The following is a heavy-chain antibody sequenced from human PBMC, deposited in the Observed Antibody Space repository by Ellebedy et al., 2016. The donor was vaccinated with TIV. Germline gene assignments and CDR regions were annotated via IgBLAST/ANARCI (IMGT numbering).Heavy chain of an antibody. CDR3: TKGRGGSSYSSLDV. CDR1: GYTFTTYA. Sequence: AASVKVSCKASGYTFTTYAMHWVRQAPGQRLEWMGWINAGNGDTKYSQKFQGRVTITRDTSASTDYMELSSLRSEDTAVYCCTKGRGGSSYSSLDVWGQGTTVTVSS. D-gene: IGHD2-15*01. CDR2: INAGNGDT. V-gene: IGHV1-3*01. J-gene: IGHJ6*02.